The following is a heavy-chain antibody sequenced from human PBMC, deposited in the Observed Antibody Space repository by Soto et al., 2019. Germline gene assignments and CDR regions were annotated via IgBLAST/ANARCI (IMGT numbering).Heavy chain of an antibody. Sequence: QVQLVQSGAEVKKPGSSVKVSCKASGGTFSSYAISWVRQAPGQGLEWMGGIIPIFGTANYAQKFQGRVTITADESTSPAYMELGSLRSEDTAVYYCARNNGSQPPPWFDPWGQGTLVTVSS. CDR1: GGTFSSYA. D-gene: IGHD1-26*01. CDR3: ARNNGSQPPPWFDP. J-gene: IGHJ5*02. V-gene: IGHV1-69*12. CDR2: IIPIFGTA.